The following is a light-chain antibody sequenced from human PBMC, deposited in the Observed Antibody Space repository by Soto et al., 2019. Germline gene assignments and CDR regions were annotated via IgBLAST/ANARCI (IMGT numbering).Light chain of an antibody. CDR1: QNVRTY. CDR3: QQRATWPPFT. V-gene: IGKV3-11*01. Sequence: EIVLTQSPATLSLSPGDRATLSCRASQNVRTYLGWYQQKPGQAPRLLIYDASNRATGIPARFSGSGSRTDFTLTISSLEPEDFAVYYCQQRATWPPFTFGPGTKVDLK. J-gene: IGKJ3*01. CDR2: DAS.